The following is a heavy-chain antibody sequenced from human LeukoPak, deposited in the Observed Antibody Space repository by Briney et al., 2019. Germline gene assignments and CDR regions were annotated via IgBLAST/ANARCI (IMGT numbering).Heavy chain of an antibody. Sequence: GRSLRLSCAASGFTFSSYAMHGVCQAPGKGLEWGAVISYDGRNKYYADSVKGRFTISRDNSKNTLYLQMNSLRAEDTAVYYCARLYGDYDYWGQGTLVTVSS. CDR2: ISYDGRNK. V-gene: IGHV3-30*04. CDR1: GFTFSSYA. CDR3: ARLYGDYDY. J-gene: IGHJ4*02. D-gene: IGHD4-17*01.